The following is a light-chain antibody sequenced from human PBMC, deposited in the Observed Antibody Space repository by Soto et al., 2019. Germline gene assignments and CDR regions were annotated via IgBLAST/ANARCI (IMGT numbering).Light chain of an antibody. CDR3: QQYNNWPPYT. V-gene: IGKV3-15*01. CDR2: GAS. CDR1: QSVSSN. Sequence: IVMTQSPATLSVSPGERATLSCRASQSVSSNLAWYQQKPGQAPRLLIYGASTRATGIPARFSGSGSGTEFNLTISSLQSEDLAVYYCQQYNNWPPYTFGQGTKLEIK. J-gene: IGKJ2*01.